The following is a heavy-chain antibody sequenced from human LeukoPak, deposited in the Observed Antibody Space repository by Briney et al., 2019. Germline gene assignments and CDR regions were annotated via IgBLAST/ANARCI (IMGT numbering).Heavy chain of an antibody. CDR3: AREGAPYSSSDRFDP. V-gene: IGHV3-21*01. J-gene: IGHJ5*02. CDR1: GFTFSSYS. D-gene: IGHD6-6*01. Sequence: PGGSLRLSCAASGFTFSSYSMNWVRQAPGKGLEWVSSISSSSSYIYYADSVKGRFTISRDNAKNSLYLQMNSLRAEDTAVYYCAREGAPYSSSDRFDPWGQGTLVTVSS. CDR2: ISSSSSYI.